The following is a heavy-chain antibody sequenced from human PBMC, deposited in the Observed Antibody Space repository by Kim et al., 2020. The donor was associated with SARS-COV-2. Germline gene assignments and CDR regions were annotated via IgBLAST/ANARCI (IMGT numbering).Heavy chain of an antibody. V-gene: IGHV3-30*04. D-gene: IGHD2-15*01. Sequence: GGSLRLSCAASGFTFSSYAMHWVRQAPGKGLEWVAVISYDGSNKYYADSVKGRFTISRDNSKNTLYLQMNSLRAEDTAVYYCARDKIVVVVAASHIFDYWGQGTLVTVSS. CDR1: GFTFSSYA. CDR2: ISYDGSNK. J-gene: IGHJ4*02. CDR3: ARDKIVVVVAASHIFDY.